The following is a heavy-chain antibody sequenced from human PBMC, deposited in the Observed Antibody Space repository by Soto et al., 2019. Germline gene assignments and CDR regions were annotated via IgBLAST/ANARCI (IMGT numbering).Heavy chain of an antibody. V-gene: IGHV4-30-4*01. Sequence: QVQLQESGPGLVKPSQTLSLICTVSNDSISSGDYYWSWLRQPPGKGLEWIGYIYYSGFTHYNPSLRIRLSISGDTSKNHSPRTLPSVPAADTAISYCARSTAELPDYWGQGTLVTVSS. J-gene: IGHJ4*02. CDR3: ARSTAELPDY. CDR2: IYYSGFT. D-gene: IGHD1-26*01. CDR1: NDSISSGDYY.